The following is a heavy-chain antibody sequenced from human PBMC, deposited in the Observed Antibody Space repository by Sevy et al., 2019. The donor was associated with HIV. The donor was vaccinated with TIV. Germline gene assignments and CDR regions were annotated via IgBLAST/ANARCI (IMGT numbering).Heavy chain of an antibody. D-gene: IGHD2-15*01. Sequence: GGSLRLSCAASGFTVSSNYMSWVRQAPGKGLEWVSVIYSGGSTYYADSVKGRFTISRDNSKNTLYLQMNSLRAEDTAVYYCARAPKAGRIDAFDIWGQGTMATVSS. V-gene: IGHV3-53*01. CDR3: ARAPKAGRIDAFDI. CDR1: GFTVSSNY. CDR2: IYSGGST. J-gene: IGHJ3*02.